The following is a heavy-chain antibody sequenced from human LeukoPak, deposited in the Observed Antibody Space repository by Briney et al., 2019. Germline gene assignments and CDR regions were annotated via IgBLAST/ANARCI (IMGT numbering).Heavy chain of an antibody. V-gene: IGHV3-7*01. CDR1: GFPFNTFW. CDR3: TSANYGPAY. D-gene: IGHD5-24*01. J-gene: IGHJ4*02. Sequence: PGGSLRLSCAASGFPFNTFWMSWVRQAPGKGLEWVANVNQDGSGKYYVDSVKGRFTISKDNAKNSLYLQMNSLRAEDTAVYYCTSANYGPAYWGQGTLVTVSS. CDR2: VNQDGSGK.